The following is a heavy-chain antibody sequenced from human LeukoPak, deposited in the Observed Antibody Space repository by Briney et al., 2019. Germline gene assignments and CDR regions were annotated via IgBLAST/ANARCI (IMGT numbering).Heavy chain of an antibody. CDR1: GFTFDDYA. CDR2: ISWNSGSI. CDR3: AKGYLNYGDLYYFDY. V-gene: IGHV3-9*01. J-gene: IGHJ4*02. Sequence: PGGSLRLSCAASGFTFDDYAMHWVRQAPGKGLEWVSGISWNSGSIGYADSVKGRFTISRDNAKNSLYLQMNSLRAEDTALYYCAKGYLNYGDLYYFDYWGQGTLVTVSS. D-gene: IGHD4-17*01.